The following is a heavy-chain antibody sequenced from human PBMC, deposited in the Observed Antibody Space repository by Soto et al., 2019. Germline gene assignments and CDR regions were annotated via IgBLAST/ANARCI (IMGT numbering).Heavy chain of an antibody. D-gene: IGHD6-13*01. CDR3: TRQPIGGSPGGTEHWFDP. Sequence: VGPRRLSCTASGFTFSGSSIHWVRQASGKGLEWVGRIRSKANSYATAYAASVKGRFTISRDDSQNTAYLKMNSLKTEDTPAYYYTRQPIGGSPGGTEHWFDPWGQGTLVTVSS. CDR2: IRSKANSYAT. J-gene: IGHJ5*02. CDR1: GFTFSGSS. V-gene: IGHV3-73*01.